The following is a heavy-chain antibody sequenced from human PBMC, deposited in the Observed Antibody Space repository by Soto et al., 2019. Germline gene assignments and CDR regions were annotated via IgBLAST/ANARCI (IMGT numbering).Heavy chain of an antibody. Sequence: EVQLVQSGGGFVRSGGSLRLSCAASGLTFGSYWMSWVRQAPGKGLEWVANIKQEGSEKYYLDSVKGRFTISRDNAKKSLFLQMNSLRAEDTAIYYCAREAASGGWYDSWGQGALGTVSS. D-gene: IGHD6-25*01. V-gene: IGHV3-7*01. CDR3: AREAASGGWYDS. CDR1: GLTFGSYW. J-gene: IGHJ5*01. CDR2: IKQEGSEK.